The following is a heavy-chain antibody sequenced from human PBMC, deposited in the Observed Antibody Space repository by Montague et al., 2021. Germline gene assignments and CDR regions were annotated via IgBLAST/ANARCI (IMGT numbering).Heavy chain of an antibody. CDR1: GDSINGWY. D-gene: IGHD3-22*01. CDR3: ARQGFYESGGFFI. J-gene: IGHJ4*02. V-gene: IGHV4-59*01. CDR2: VFYSEAT. Sequence: SETLSLTCSVSGDSINGWYWSWIRQPPGKGLEWIGSVFYSEATNYNPSLKSRVTMSADTSKNQVSLKVNSVTAADTAVYYCARQGFYESGGFFIWGLGTLVTVSS.